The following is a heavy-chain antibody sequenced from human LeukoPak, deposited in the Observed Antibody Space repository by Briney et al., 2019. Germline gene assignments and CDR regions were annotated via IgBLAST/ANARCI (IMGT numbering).Heavy chain of an antibody. Sequence: PGGSLRLSCAPSGFTFSSYWMSWVRQAPGKGLEGVANIKQDGSEKYYVDSVKGRFTISRDNAKNSLYLQMNSLRAEDTAVYYCARKAYGLDVWGKGTTVTVSS. CDR2: IKQDGSEK. CDR3: ARKAYGLDV. J-gene: IGHJ6*04. CDR1: GFTFSSYW. V-gene: IGHV3-7*03.